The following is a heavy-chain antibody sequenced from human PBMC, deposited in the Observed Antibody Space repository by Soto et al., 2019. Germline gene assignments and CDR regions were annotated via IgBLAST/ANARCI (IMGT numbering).Heavy chain of an antibody. V-gene: IGHV1-2*02. CDR3: ATDDYGIFPY. CDR1: GYPFTTYY. CDR2: IDPRSGGT. Sequence: HVQLVQSGTKVKKPGASVRVSCMVSGYPFTTYYIHWVRQAPGQGLEWMGWIDPRSGGTVYEQKFQDRVTMTRDTSISTVYMDLSGLTSDDTALYYCATDDYGIFPYWGQGSLVTVSS. J-gene: IGHJ4*02. D-gene: IGHD3-10*01.